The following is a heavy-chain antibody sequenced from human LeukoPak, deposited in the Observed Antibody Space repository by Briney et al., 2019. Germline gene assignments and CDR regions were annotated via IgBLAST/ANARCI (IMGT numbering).Heavy chain of an antibody. D-gene: IGHD6-6*01. CDR1: RYTFTGYY. CDR3: ARDRNSGSSLDI. Sequence: ASVTVSCKASRYTFTGYYIHWVRQAPGQGREWMGWIYPYSGDTNYAQNFQGRVTMTRDTSISTAYMELSSLKSDDTAVYYCARDRNSGSSLDIWGQGTMLTVSS. V-gene: IGHV1-2*02. CDR2: IYPYSGDT. J-gene: IGHJ3*02.